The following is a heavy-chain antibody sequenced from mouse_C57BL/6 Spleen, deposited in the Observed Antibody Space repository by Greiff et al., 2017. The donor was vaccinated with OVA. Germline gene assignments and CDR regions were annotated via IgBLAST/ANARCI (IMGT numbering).Heavy chain of an antibody. CDR3: AREAFITTERDAMDY. V-gene: IGHV1-82*01. CDR1: GYAFSSSW. J-gene: IGHJ4*01. CDR2: IYPGDGDT. Sequence: QVQLQQSGPELVKPGASVKISCKASGYAFSSSWMNWVKQRPGKGLEWIGRIYPGDGDTNYNGKFKGKATLTADKSSSTAYMQLSSLTSEDSAVYFCAREAFITTERDAMDYWGQGTSVTVSS. D-gene: IGHD1-1*01.